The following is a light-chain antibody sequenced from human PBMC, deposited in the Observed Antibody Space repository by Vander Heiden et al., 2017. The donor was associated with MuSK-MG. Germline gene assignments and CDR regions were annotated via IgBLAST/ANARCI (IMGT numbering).Light chain of an antibody. Sequence: DIQMTQSPSSLSASVGDTVTITCRASQSISTYLSWYQQAVGKAPKLLIYSASSLQSGVPSRFRGSGSGTDFTLTISSLQPEDFATYYCQQGDSAPRTFGHGTKVDI. V-gene: IGKV1-39*01. CDR2: SAS. CDR1: QSISTY. J-gene: IGKJ3*01. CDR3: QQGDSAPRT.